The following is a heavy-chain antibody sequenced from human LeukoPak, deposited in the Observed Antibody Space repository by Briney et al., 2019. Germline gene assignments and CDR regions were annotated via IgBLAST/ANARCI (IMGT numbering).Heavy chain of an antibody. D-gene: IGHD4-17*01. CDR2: ISSSSGSI. Sequence: PGGSLRLSCAVSGLTFSSYTMNCVRQAPGKGLEWVSSISSSSGSIYYANSVKGRFTISRDNAKNSLYLQMNSLRAEDTAVYYCTIGSYGDYDYWGQGTLVTVSS. CDR3: TIGSYGDYDY. V-gene: IGHV3-21*01. CDR1: GLTFSSYT. J-gene: IGHJ4*02.